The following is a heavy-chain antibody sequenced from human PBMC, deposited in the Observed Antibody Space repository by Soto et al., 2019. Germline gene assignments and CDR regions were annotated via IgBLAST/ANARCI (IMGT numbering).Heavy chain of an antibody. CDR1: GFTFTSSA. CDR2: IVVGSGNT. CDR3: AADPQDDYVWGSYRTYYYYGMDV. D-gene: IGHD3-16*02. J-gene: IGHJ6*02. V-gene: IGHV1-58*01. Sequence: SVKVSCKASGFTFTSSAVQWVRQARGQRLEWIGWIVVGSGNTNYAQKFQERVTITRDMSTSTAYMELSSLRSEDTAVYYCAADPQDDYVWGSYRTYYYYGMDVWGQGTTVTVSS.